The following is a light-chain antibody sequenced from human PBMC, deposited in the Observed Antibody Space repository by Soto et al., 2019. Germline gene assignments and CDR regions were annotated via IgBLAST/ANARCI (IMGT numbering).Light chain of an antibody. V-gene: IGLV1-44*01. J-gene: IGLJ2*01. CDR3: PERDDSLNAVI. Sequence: QSVLTQPPSASGTPGQRVTISCSGSSSNIGSHSVDWYQQLPGTAPKLLIFRNNQRPSGVPDRFSGSKSGTSASLAISGLRSGDGVVYYCPERDDSLNAVIFAGGTKPTV. CDR1: SSNIGSHS. CDR2: RNN.